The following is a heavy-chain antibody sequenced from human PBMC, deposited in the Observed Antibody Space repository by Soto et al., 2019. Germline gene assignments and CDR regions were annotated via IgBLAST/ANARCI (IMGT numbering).Heavy chain of an antibody. J-gene: IGHJ5*02. CDR3: AKVSEEQQLVPWFDP. Sequence: PGGSLRLSCAASGFTFSSYGMHWVRQAPGKGLEWVAVISYDGSNKYYADSVKGRFTISRDNSKNTLYLQMNSLRAEDTAVYYCAKVSEEQQLVPWFDPWGQGTLVTVSS. CDR1: GFTFSSYG. CDR2: ISYDGSNK. D-gene: IGHD6-13*01. V-gene: IGHV3-30*18.